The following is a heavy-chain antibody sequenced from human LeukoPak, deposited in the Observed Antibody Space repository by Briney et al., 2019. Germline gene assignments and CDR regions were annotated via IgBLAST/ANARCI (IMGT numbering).Heavy chain of an antibody. J-gene: IGHJ5*02. CDR1: GGSFSGYY. V-gene: IGHV4-34*01. D-gene: IGHD3-10*01. CDR2: INHSGST. CDR3: ARPRYGSGNWFDP. Sequence: PSETLSHTCAVYGGSFSGYYWSWIRQPPGKGLEWIGEINHSGSTNYNPSLKSRVTISVDTSKNQFSLKLSSVTAADTAVYYCARPRYGSGNWFDPWGQGTLVTVSS.